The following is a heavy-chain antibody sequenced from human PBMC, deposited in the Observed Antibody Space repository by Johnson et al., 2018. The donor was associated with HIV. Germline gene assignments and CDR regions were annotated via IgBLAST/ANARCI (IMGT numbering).Heavy chain of an antibody. CDR3: ARGGGSYDAGDAFDT. Sequence: VQLVESGGGVVQPGRSLRLSCAASGFTFSSYGMHWVRQAPGKGLEWVSGVNWNGGSTGYADSVKGRFTISSDNAKSSLYLQMNSLRAEDTAVYYCARGGGSYDAGDAFDTWGQGTMVTVSS. J-gene: IGHJ3*02. CDR2: VNWNGGST. V-gene: IGHV3-20*04. CDR1: GFTFSSYG. D-gene: IGHD1-26*01.